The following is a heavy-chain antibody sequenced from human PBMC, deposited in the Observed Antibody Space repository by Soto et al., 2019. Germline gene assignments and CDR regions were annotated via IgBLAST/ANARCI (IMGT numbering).Heavy chain of an antibody. V-gene: IGHV1-46*01. CDR3: ARDLRITMVRGVSNDAFDI. J-gene: IGHJ3*02. CDR1: GYTFTSYY. Sequence: ASVKVSCKASGYTFTSYYMHWVRQAPGQGLEWMGIINPSGGSTSYAQKFQGRVTMTRDTSTSTVYMELSSLRSEDTAVYYCARDLRITMVRGVSNDAFDIWGQGTMVTVSS. D-gene: IGHD3-10*01. CDR2: INPSGGST.